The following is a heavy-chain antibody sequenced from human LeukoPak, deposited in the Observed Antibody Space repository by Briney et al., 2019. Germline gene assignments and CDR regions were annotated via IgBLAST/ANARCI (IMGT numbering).Heavy chain of an antibody. J-gene: IGHJ4*02. CDR2: IYYSGST. V-gene: IGHV4-59*08. D-gene: IGHD6-19*01. CDR3: ARHVPKQWLVLDY. Sequence: SGTLSLTCTVSGGSISSYYWSWIRQPPGKGLEWIGYIYYSGSTNYNPSLKSRVTISVDTSKNQFSLKLSSVTAADTAVYYCARHVPKQWLVLDYWGQGTLVTVSS. CDR1: GGSISSYY.